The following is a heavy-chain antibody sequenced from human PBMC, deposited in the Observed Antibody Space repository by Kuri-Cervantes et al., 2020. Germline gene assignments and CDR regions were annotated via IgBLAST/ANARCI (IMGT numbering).Heavy chain of an antibody. V-gene: IGHV1-24*01. Sequence: ASVKASCKASGGTFSSYAISWVRQAPGKGLEWMGGFDPEDGETIYAQKFQGRVTMTEDTSTDTAYMELSSLRSEDTAVYYCARGVGYSSSWSDYWGQGTLVTVSS. CDR1: GGTFSSYA. J-gene: IGHJ4*02. D-gene: IGHD6-13*01. CDR3: ARGVGYSSSWSDY. CDR2: FDPEDGET.